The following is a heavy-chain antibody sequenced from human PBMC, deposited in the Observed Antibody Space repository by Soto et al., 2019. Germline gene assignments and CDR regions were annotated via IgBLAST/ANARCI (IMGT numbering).Heavy chain of an antibody. D-gene: IGHD2-15*01. J-gene: IGHJ3*02. CDR2: IKQDGSEK. Sequence: GGSLRLSCAASGFTFSSYWMSWVRQAPGKGLEWVANIKQDGSEKYYVDSVKGRFTISRDNAKNSLYLQMNSLRAEDTAVYYCASSYCSGGSCYRGLAFDIWGQGTMVTVSS. CDR3: ASSYCSGGSCYRGLAFDI. V-gene: IGHV3-7*01. CDR1: GFTFSSYW.